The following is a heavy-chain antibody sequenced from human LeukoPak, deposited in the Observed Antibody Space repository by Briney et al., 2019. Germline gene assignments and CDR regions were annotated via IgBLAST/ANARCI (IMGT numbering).Heavy chain of an antibody. Sequence: TLSLTCTVSGGSISSGSYYWSWIRQPAGKGLEWIERIYTSGSTNYNPSLKSRVTISVDASKNQFSLKLSSVTAADTAVYYCARVAAGPWYYYGMDVWGQGTTVTVSS. J-gene: IGHJ6*02. CDR1: GGSISSGSYY. CDR2: IYTSGST. D-gene: IGHD6-13*01. V-gene: IGHV4-61*02. CDR3: ARVAAGPWYYYGMDV.